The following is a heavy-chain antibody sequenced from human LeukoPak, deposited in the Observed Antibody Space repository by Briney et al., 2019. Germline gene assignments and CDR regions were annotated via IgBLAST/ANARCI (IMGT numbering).Heavy chain of an antibody. CDR3: ARGTISMDV. D-gene: IGHD3-9*01. J-gene: IGHJ6*03. CDR1: GGSIGSYY. CDR2: IYYGGNT. Sequence: SETLPLTCTVSGGSIGSYYWSWIRQPPGKGLEWIGYIYYGGNTDHNPSLKSRVSISVDTSKNQVSLRLTSVTAADTAVYYCARGTISMDVWGRGATVTISS. V-gene: IGHV4-59*01.